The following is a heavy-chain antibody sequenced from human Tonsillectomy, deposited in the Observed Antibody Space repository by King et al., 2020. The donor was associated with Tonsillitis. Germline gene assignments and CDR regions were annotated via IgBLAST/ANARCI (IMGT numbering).Heavy chain of an antibody. CDR1: GFTFSSYA. V-gene: IGHV3-30*04. D-gene: IGHD6-13*01. CDR2: ISYDGSNK. CDR3: ARDQGIAAAGTLSGMDV. J-gene: IGHJ6*02. Sequence: VQLVESGGGVVQPGRSLRLSCAASGFTFSSYAMHWVRQAPGKGLEWVAVISYDGSNKYYADSVKGRFTISRDNSKNTLYLQMNSLRAEDTAVYYCARDQGIAAAGTLSGMDVWGQGTPVTVSS.